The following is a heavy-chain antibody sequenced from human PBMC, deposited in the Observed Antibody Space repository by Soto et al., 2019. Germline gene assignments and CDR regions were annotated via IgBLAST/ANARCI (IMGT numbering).Heavy chain of an antibody. CDR3: AKEDSGFSGYMDV. D-gene: IGHD3-10*01. V-gene: IGHV3-9*01. Sequence: EVQLVESGGGLVQPGRSLRLSCIASGFNFNDHGMHGGRQAPGKGLEWVSGITWHSDGMGYADSVKGRFTISRDNAKNSLYLQMNSLRVEDTALYYCAKEDSGFSGYMDVWGKGTTVTVSS. CDR2: ITWHSDGM. J-gene: IGHJ6*03. CDR1: GFNFNDHG.